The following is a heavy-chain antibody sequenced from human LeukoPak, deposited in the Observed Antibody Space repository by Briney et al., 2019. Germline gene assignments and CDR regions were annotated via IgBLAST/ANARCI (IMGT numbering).Heavy chain of an antibody. CDR3: AREHTIRIFDAFDI. V-gene: IGHV4-59*01. D-gene: IGHD3-3*01. Sequence: SETLSLTCTGSGGSLSSYYWSWIRPPPGKGLEWVGYIYYSGSNNYNPSLKSRVTISVDTSKNQFSLKLSSVTAADTAVYYCAREHTIRIFDAFDIWGQGTMVTVSS. J-gene: IGHJ3*02. CDR2: IYYSGSN. CDR1: GGSLSSYY.